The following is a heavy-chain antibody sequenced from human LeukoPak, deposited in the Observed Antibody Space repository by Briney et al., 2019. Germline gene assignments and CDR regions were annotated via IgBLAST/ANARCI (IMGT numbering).Heavy chain of an antibody. D-gene: IGHD4-17*01. CDR1: GFTFSSYG. CDR3: ARDRADPDYGDYVFAY. CDR2: ISYDGSNK. V-gene: IGHV3-30*03. Sequence: GGSLRLSCAASGFTFSSYGMHWVRQAPGKGLEWVAVISYDGSNKYYADSVKGRFTISRDNAKNSLYLNIHSLRAEDTAVYYCARDRADPDYGDYVFAYWGQGTLVTVSS. J-gene: IGHJ4*02.